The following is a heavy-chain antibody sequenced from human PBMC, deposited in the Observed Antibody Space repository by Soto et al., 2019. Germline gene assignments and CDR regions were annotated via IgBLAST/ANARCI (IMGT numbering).Heavy chain of an antibody. Sequence: SETLSLTCTVSGGSASSGTYYWSWIRQPPGKGLEWIGYIYYTGSTKYNPSLKSRVTISVDTSKNQFSLKLSSVTAADTAVYYCARWIKTGTTSYYYYGMDVWGQGTTVTVSS. J-gene: IGHJ6*02. CDR3: ARWIKTGTTSYYYYGMDV. V-gene: IGHV4-61*01. CDR1: GGSASSGTYY. D-gene: IGHD1-7*01. CDR2: IYYTGST.